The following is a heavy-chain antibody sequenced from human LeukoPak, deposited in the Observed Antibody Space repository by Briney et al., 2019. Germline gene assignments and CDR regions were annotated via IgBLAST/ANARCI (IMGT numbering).Heavy chain of an antibody. CDR1: GFIFSNYA. J-gene: IGHJ3*02. V-gene: IGHV3-23*01. CDR2: ITTTGGNT. CDR3: AKGGDGYNWRHAFDI. D-gene: IGHD5-24*01. Sequence: GGSLTLSCAASGFIFSNYAMSWVRQAPGKGLEWVSSITTTGGNTYYAGSVKGRFTISRDNSKNTLFLRMNSLRAEDTAFYHCAKGGDGYNWRHAFDIWGQGTLVTVSS.